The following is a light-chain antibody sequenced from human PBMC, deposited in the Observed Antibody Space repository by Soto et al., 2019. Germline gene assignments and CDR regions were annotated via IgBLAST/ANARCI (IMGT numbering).Light chain of an antibody. CDR3: SSYTSSSTRV. V-gene: IGLV2-14*03. J-gene: IGLJ1*01. CDR1: SSDVGAYDF. CDR2: EVS. Sequence: QSALAQPASVSGSPGQSITISCTGTSSDVGAYDFVSWYQQHQDKEPKIMINEVSNRPSGDSNRFSGSKSVNTANMTINGLQAEDEADYYCSSYTSSSTRVFGTGTKGTVL.